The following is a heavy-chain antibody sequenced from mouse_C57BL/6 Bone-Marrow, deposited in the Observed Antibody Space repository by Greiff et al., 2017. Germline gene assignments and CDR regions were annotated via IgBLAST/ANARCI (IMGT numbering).Heavy chain of an antibody. J-gene: IGHJ4*01. CDR3: ASEGNYGRSAKDY. Sequence: VQLQQPGAELVRPGTSVKLSCKASGYTFTSYWMHWVKQRPGQGLEWIGVIDPSDSYTNYNEKFKGKATLTVDTSSSTAYMQLSSLTSEDSAVYYCASEGNYGRSAKDYWGQGTSVTVSS. CDR1: GYTFTSYW. V-gene: IGHV1-59*01. D-gene: IGHD2-1*01. CDR2: IDPSDSYT.